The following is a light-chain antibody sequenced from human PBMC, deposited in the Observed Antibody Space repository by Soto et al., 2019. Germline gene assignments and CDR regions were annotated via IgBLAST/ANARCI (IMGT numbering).Light chain of an antibody. CDR3: MQGTHWWT. CDR1: QSLVYSDGNTY. J-gene: IGKJ1*01. Sequence: DVVMPQSPLSLPVTLGQPASISCRSSQSLVYSDGNTYWIWLQQRPGQAPRRLIYKVSNRDSGVPDRFSVSGSGTDFTLKISGVEAEDGGGYYCMQGTHWWTCGQGTKVEIK. V-gene: IGKV2-30*01. CDR2: KVS.